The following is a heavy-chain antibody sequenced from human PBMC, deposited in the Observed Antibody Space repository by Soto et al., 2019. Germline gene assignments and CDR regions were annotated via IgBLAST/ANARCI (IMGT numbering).Heavy chain of an antibody. CDR3: ARDYGDYPPTYYYYYGMDV. V-gene: IGHV1-18*01. CDR1: GYTFTSYG. CDR2: ISAYNGNT. J-gene: IGHJ6*02. D-gene: IGHD4-17*01. Sequence: ASVKVSCKASGYTFTSYGISWLRQAPGQGLEWMGWISAYNGNTNYAQKLQGRVTMTTDTSTSTAYMELRSLRSDDTAVYYCARDYGDYPPTYYYYYGMDVWGQGTTVTVS.